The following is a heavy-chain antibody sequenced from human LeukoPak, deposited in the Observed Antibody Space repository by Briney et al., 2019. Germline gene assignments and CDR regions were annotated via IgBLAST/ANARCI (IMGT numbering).Heavy chain of an antibody. J-gene: IGHJ4*02. CDR3: ARFVCEQLLYCPQGRIDY. CDR1: ADSISSGNY. V-gene: IGHV4-38-2*02. Sequence: SETLSLTCTVSADSISSGNYWGWIRQPPGKGLEWIGYIYNSGDTYCKPSLKSRVTLSVDTSKNQFSLQLSSLTAADTAVYYCARFVCEQLLYCPQGRIDYWGQGTLVTFSS. D-gene: IGHD2-2*02. CDR2: IYNSGDT.